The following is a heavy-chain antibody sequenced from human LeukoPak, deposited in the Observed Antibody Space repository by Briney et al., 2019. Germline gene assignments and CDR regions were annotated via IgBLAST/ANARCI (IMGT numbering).Heavy chain of an antibody. J-gene: IGHJ6*03. CDR1: GFSFSSYN. Sequence: GGSLRLSCAASGFSFSSYNMNWVRQTPGKGLEWVSSITSSSTYTFYADSVKGRFTISRDNARNSLSLQMNSLRAEHTAVYYCARDPYSGTYGNTYYYYMDVWGKGTTVTISS. D-gene: IGHD1-26*01. CDR2: ITSSSTYT. CDR3: ARDPYSGTYGNTYYYYMDV. V-gene: IGHV3-21*01.